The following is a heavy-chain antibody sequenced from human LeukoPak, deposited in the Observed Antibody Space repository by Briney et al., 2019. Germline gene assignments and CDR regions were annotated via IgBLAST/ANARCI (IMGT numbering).Heavy chain of an antibody. CDR1: GYSFASYW. Sequence: RHGESLKISCKGSGYSFASYWIGWVRQMPGKGLEWMGIIYPGDSNTRYSPSFQGQVTISADKSISTAYLQWSSLKASDTAMYYCARSITVVPAANYYYMDVWGKGTTVTVSS. CDR3: ARSITVVPAANYYYMDV. V-gene: IGHV5-51*01. CDR2: IYPGDSNT. J-gene: IGHJ6*03. D-gene: IGHD2-2*01.